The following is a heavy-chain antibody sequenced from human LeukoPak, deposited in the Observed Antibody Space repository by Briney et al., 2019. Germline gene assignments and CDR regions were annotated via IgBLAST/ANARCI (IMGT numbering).Heavy chain of an antibody. CDR1: GGSISSGGYS. Sequence: SETLSLTCTVSGGSISSGGYSWSWIRQPPGKGLEWIGYIYHSGSTYYNPSLKSRVTISVDRSKNQFSLKLSSVTAADTAVYYCARDLGYYYFDYWGQGTLVTVSS. D-gene: IGHD5-18*01. CDR3: ARDLGYYYFDY. J-gene: IGHJ4*02. CDR2: IYHSGST. V-gene: IGHV4-30-2*01.